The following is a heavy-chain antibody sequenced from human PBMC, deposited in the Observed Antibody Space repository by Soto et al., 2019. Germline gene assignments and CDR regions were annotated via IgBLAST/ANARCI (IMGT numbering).Heavy chain of an antibody. V-gene: IGHV3-48*02. CDR2: ISSSSSTI. CDR3: ARAAGVGATRNTLDY. D-gene: IGHD1-26*01. J-gene: IGHJ4*02. Sequence: LRLSCAASGFTFSSYSMNWVRQAPGKGLEWVSYISSSSSTIYYADSVKGRFTISRDNAKNSLYLQMNSLRDEDTAVYYCARAAGVGATRNTLDYWGQGTLVTVSS. CDR1: GFTFSSYS.